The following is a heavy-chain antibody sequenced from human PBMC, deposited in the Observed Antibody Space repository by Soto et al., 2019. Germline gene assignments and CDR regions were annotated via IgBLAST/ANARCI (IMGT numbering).Heavy chain of an antibody. CDR2: IYYSGST. V-gene: IGHV4-39*01. Sequence: SETLSLTCTVSGGSISSSSYYWGWIRQPPGKGLEWIGSIYYSGSTYYNPSLKSRVTISVDTSKNQFSLKLSSVTAADTAVYYCASIGPGYSSSWYLGAFDIWGQGAMVTVSS. J-gene: IGHJ3*02. D-gene: IGHD6-13*01. CDR3: ASIGPGYSSSWYLGAFDI. CDR1: GGSISSSSYY.